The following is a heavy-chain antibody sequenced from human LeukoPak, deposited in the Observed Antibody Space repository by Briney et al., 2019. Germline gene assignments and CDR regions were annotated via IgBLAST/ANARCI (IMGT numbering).Heavy chain of an antibody. D-gene: IGHD1-14*01. CDR2: ISYSSSPI. V-gene: IGHV3-48*02. CDR1: GFTFSSYS. Sequence: GGSLRLSCAASGFTFSSYSMTWVRQAPGKGLEWIPYISYSSSPIYYADSVKGRFTISRDNAKNSLYLQMNSLRDEDTAVYYCTRGTNCDYWGQGTLVTVSS. CDR3: TRGTNCDY. J-gene: IGHJ4*02.